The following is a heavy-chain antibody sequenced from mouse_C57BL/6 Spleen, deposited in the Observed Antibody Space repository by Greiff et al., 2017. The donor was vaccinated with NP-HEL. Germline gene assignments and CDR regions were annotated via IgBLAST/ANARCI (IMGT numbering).Heavy chain of an antibody. Sequence: QVQLQQSGAELMKPGASVKLSCKATGYTFTGYWIEWVKQRPGHGLEWIGEILPGSGSTNYNEKFKGKATFTADTSSNTAYMQRSSLTTEDSAIYYWARMDYDYPAWCAYWSQGTLVTVSA. D-gene: IGHD2-4*01. V-gene: IGHV1-9*01. CDR2: ILPGSGST. CDR3: ARMDYDYPAWCAY. CDR1: GYTFTGYW. J-gene: IGHJ3*01.